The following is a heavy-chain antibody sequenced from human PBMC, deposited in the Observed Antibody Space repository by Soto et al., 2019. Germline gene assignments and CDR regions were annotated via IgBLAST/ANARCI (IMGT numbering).Heavy chain of an antibody. CDR2: ISAYNGNT. Sequence: GASVKVSCKASGYTFTSYGISWVRQAPGQGLEWMGWISAYNGNTNYAQKLQGRVTMTTDTSTSTAYMELGSLRSDDTAVYYCARFKFRYSGAADAFDIWGQRTMVTGSS. V-gene: IGHV1-18*01. D-gene: IGHD1-1*01. CDR3: ARFKFRYSGAADAFDI. CDR1: GYTFTSYG. J-gene: IGHJ3*02.